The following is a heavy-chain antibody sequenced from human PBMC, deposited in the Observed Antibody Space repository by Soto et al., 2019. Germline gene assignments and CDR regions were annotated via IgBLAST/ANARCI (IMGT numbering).Heavy chain of an antibody. Sequence: GGSLRLSCAASGFTFGSYAMHWVRQAPGKGLEWVAVISYDGSNKYYADSVKGRFTISRDNSKNTLYLQMNSLRAEDTAVYYCARDVGTNGAPYYYYYGMDVWGQGTTVTVS. CDR2: ISYDGSNK. D-gene: IGHD2-8*01. CDR1: GFTFGSYA. CDR3: ARDVGTNGAPYYYYYGMDV. V-gene: IGHV3-30-3*01. J-gene: IGHJ6*02.